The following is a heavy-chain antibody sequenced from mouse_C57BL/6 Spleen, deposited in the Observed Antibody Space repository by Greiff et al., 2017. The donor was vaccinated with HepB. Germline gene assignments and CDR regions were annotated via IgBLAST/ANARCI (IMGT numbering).Heavy chain of an antibody. J-gene: IGHJ4*01. Sequence: QVHVKQSGAELAKPGASVKLSCKASGYTFTSYWMHWVNQRPGQGLEWIGYINPSSGYTKYNQKFKDKATLTADKSSSTAYMQLSSLTYEDSAVYYCARPEDLDGYYGAMDYWGQGTSVTVSS. V-gene: IGHV1-7*01. CDR1: GYTFTSYW. CDR3: ARPEDLDGYYGAMDY. CDR2: INPSSGYT. D-gene: IGHD2-3*01.